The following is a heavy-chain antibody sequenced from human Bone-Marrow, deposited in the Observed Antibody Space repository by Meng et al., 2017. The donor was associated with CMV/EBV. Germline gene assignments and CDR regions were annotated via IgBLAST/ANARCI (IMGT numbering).Heavy chain of an antibody. J-gene: IGHJ4*02. CDR3: ARDTNGYNSIPFDY. D-gene: IGHD5-24*01. CDR1: GGTFSSYA. V-gene: IGHV1-69*10. CDR2: IIPILGIA. Sequence: SVKVSCKASGGTFSSYAISWVRQAPGQGLEWMGGIIPILGIANYAQKFQGRVTITADKSTSTAYMELSSLRSEDTAVYCCARDTNGYNSIPFDYWGQGTLVTVSS.